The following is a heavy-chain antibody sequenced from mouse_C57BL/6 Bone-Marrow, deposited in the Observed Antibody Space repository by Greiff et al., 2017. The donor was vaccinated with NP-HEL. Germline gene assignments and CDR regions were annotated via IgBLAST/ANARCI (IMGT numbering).Heavy chain of an antibody. CDR2: INPSSGYT. J-gene: IGHJ4*01. Sequence: VQLQQSGAELARPGASVKMSCKASGYTFTSYTMHWVKQRPGQGLEWIGYINPSSGYTKYNQKFKDKATLTADKSSSTAYMQLSSLTSEDSAVYYCATYYDGYYFYAMDYWGQGTSVTVSS. CDR3: ATYYDGYYFYAMDY. CDR1: GYTFTSYT. V-gene: IGHV1-4*01. D-gene: IGHD2-3*01.